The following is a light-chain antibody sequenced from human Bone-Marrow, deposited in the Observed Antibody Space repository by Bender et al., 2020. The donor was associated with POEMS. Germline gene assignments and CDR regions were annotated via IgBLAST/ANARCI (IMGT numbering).Light chain of an antibody. CDR1: SSNIGAHA. J-gene: IGLJ3*02. V-gene: IGLV1-44*01. CDR3: AVWDDSLNGWV. Sequence: QSVLTQPPSASGTPGQRVTISCSGGSSNIGAHAVNWYQHLPGTAPKLLLYSSHRRPSEVPDRFSGPRSGTSASLAISERQSEDEADYYCAVWDDSLNGWVFGGGTKLTVL. CDR2: SSH.